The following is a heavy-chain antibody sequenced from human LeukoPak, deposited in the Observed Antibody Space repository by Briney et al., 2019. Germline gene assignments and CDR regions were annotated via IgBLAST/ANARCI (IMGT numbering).Heavy chain of an antibody. V-gene: IGHV3-33*06. Sequence: PGGSLRLSCATSGFTFSHFGMHWVRQAPGKGLEWGAVIWSDGTDKYYGDSVKGRFTISRDNSKKTVYLQMNRLRVEDTAVYYCAKDAQRGFDFSNSLESWGQGTLVTVSS. CDR1: GFTFSHFG. CDR3: AKDAQRGFDFSNSLES. J-gene: IGHJ4*02. D-gene: IGHD4-11*01. CDR2: IWSDGTDK.